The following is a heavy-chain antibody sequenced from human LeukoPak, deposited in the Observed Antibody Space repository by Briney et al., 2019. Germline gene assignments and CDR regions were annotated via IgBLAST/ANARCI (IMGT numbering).Heavy chain of an antibody. CDR2: IKSKTDGGTT. Sequence: PGGSLRLSCAASGFTFSSAWVSWVRQAPGKGLEWVGRIKSKTDGGTTDYAAPVKGRFTISRDDSKNTLYLQMNSLKTEDTAVYYCTTDNGYSYGNDAFDIWGQGTMVTVSS. V-gene: IGHV3-15*01. CDR1: GFTFSSAW. J-gene: IGHJ3*02. CDR3: TTDNGYSYGNDAFDI. D-gene: IGHD5-18*01.